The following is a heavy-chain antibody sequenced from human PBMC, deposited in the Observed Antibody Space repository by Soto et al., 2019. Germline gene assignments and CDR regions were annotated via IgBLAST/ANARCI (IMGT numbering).Heavy chain of an antibody. D-gene: IGHD4-4*01. Sequence: QVQLVQSGAEVKKVGTSVKVSCKASGGTFSRYPIAWVRQAPGHGLEWMGQIIPIVGTISHAQNFQGRITITADESTSTAYMELSSLRSDDTAVYYCATPRTVAATKGYDYWGQGTLVTVSS. CDR2: IIPIVGTI. CDR3: ATPRTVAATKGYDY. CDR1: GGTFSRYP. J-gene: IGHJ4*02. V-gene: IGHV1-69*01.